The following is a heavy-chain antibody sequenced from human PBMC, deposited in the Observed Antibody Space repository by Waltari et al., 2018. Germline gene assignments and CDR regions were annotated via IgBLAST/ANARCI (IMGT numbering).Heavy chain of an antibody. J-gene: IGHJ6*02. CDR2: INHSGST. CDR3: ARGQGIALGLGYYYYGMDV. D-gene: IGHD6-13*01. V-gene: IGHV4-34*01. Sequence: QVQLQQWGAGLLKPSETLSLTCAVYGGSFSGYYWSWIRQPPGKGLEWIGEINHSGSTHYNPSLKSRVTISVDTSKNQFSLKLSSVTAADTAVYYCARGQGIALGLGYYYYGMDVWGQGTTVTVSS. CDR1: GGSFSGYY.